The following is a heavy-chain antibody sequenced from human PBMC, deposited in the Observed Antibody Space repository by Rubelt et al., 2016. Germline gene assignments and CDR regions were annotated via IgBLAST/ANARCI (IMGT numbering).Heavy chain of an antibody. Sequence: QVQLQESGPGLVKPSETLSLACTVSDASIRSNSYYWGWIRQPPGKGQEYIGSMYYSGDTYYNPSLKSRDTISGDTSKSQFSLKLSSVTAADTAVYDCALTTIIPGMDVWGQGTTVTVSS. CDR1: DASIRSNSYY. J-gene: IGHJ6*02. D-gene: IGHD2-21*02. CDR3: ALTTIIPGMDV. V-gene: IGHV4-39*01. CDR2: MYYSGDT.